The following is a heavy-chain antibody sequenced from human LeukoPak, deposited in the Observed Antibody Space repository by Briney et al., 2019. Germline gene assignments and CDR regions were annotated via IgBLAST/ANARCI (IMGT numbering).Heavy chain of an antibody. CDR2: INWNGGST. CDR1: GFTFDDYG. D-gene: IGHD2-15*01. J-gene: IGHJ3*01. Sequence: GGSLRLSCAASGFTFDDYGMSWVRQAPGKGLEWVSGINWNGGSTGYADSVKGRFTISRDNAKNSLYLQMNSLRAEDTALYYCASTYCSGGSCYSLSDGRNAFDVWGQGTMVIVSS. CDR3: ASTYCSGGSCYSLSDGRNAFDV. V-gene: IGHV3-20*04.